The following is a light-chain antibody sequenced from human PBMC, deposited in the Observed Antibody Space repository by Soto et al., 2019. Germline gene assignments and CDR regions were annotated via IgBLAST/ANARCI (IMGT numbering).Light chain of an antibody. CDR2: DVS. V-gene: IGLV2-11*01. J-gene: IGLJ1*01. Sequence: QSALTQPASVSGSPGQAITISCSGTSSDVGAYNYVSWYQQYPGKAPKLMIYDVSKRPSGVPDRFSGSKSGNTASLTISGLQAEDEADYYCCSYVGGYSYVFGIGTKVTVL. CDR1: SSDVGAYNY. CDR3: CSYVGGYSYV.